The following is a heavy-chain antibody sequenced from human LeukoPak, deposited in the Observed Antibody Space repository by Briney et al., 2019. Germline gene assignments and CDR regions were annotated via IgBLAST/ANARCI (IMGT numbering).Heavy chain of an antibody. Sequence: SETLSLTCAVYGGSFSGYYWRWSWLRQPPGKGLEWIGEINHSGITNYNPSLKSRLTISVDTPRNQFSLSLSSVTAADTAVYYCARGKLEEYTFYYSYYMDVWGRGTTVTVSS. CDR1: GGSFSGYY. V-gene: IGHV4-34*01. CDR2: INHSGIT. CDR3: ARGKLEEYTFYYSYYMDV. D-gene: IGHD6-13*01. J-gene: IGHJ6*03.